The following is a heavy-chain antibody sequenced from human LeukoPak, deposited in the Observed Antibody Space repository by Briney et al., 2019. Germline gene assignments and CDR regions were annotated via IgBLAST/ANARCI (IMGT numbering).Heavy chain of an antibody. CDR2: IYPGDSDT. J-gene: IGHJ4*02. Sequence: GESLKISCKGSGYSFTSYWIGWVRQMPGKGLEWMGIIYPGDSDTRYSPSFQGQVTISADKSISTAYLQWSSLKASDTAMYYCARLMYYYGSGSYYSPYYFDYWGQGTLVTVSS. CDR1: GYSFTSYW. CDR3: ARLMYYYGSGSYYSPYYFDY. D-gene: IGHD3-10*01. V-gene: IGHV5-51*01.